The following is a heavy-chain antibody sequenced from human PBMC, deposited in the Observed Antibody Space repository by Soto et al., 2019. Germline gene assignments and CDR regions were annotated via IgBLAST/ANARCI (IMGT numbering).Heavy chain of an antibody. J-gene: IGHJ4*02. V-gene: IGHV1-3*01. Sequence: ASVKVSCKASGFTFTSYAMHWVRQAPGQRFEWMGWINAGNGNTKYSQKFQGRVTITRDTSASTAYMELSSLRSEDTAVYYCARDLGYALPDYWGQGTLVTVSS. D-gene: IGHD2-15*01. CDR2: INAGNGNT. CDR1: GFTFTSYA. CDR3: ARDLGYALPDY.